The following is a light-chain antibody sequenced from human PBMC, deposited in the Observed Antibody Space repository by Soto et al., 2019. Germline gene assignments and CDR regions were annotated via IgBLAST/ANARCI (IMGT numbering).Light chain of an antibody. CDR1: SSDVGAYNY. V-gene: IGLV2-14*01. Sequence: QSVLTQPVSVSGAPGQSITISCTGNSSDVGAYNYVSWYQQHPAKVPKLMIYDVSNRPSGVSDRFSGSKSGNTASLTISGLQAEDEADYYCYSYTSSSTYVFGTGTKAPS. CDR3: YSYTSSSTYV. CDR2: DVS. J-gene: IGLJ1*01.